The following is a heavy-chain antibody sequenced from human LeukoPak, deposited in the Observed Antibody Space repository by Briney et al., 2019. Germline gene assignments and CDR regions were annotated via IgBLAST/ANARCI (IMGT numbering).Heavy chain of an antibody. V-gene: IGHV3-23*01. D-gene: IGHD3-9*01. Sequence: GGSLRLSCAASGFTFSSYAMSWVRQAPGKGLEWVSAISGSGGSTYYADSVKGRFTISRDNSKNTLYLQMNSLRAEDTAVYYCAKDYPTYYDILTGPGPFDYWGQGTLVTVSS. CDR3: AKDYPTYYDILTGPGPFDY. J-gene: IGHJ4*02. CDR2: ISGSGGST. CDR1: GFTFSSYA.